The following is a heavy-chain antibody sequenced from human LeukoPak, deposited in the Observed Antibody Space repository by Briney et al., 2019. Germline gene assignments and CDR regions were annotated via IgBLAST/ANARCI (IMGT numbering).Heavy chain of an antibody. V-gene: IGHV4-39*07. CDR1: GGSISSSSYY. D-gene: IGHD4-17*01. J-gene: IGHJ4*02. CDR3: ARVTVTTFFSFDY. CDR2: IYYSGST. Sequence: SETLSLTCTVSGGSISSSSYYWGWIRQPPGKGLEWIGSIYYSGSTYYNPSLKSRVTILVDTTKNQFSLKLSSVTAADTAVYYCARVTVTTFFSFDYWGQGTLVTVSS.